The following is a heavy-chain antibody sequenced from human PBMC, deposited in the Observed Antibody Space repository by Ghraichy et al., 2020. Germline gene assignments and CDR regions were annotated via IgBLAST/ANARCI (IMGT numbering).Heavy chain of an antibody. J-gene: IGHJ5*02. V-gene: IGHV3-72*01. CDR1: GLTLSDHF. CDR2: IRNKVSSCTK. CDR3: TSLFPYSGRDH. D-gene: IGHD1-26*01. Sequence: GGSLRLSCAASGLTLSDHFMDWVRQTPGRGLEWVGRIRNKVSSCTKEYAASVKGRFTISRDDSENSLYLQMNSLKPEGTAVYYCTSLFPYSGRDHWGQGTLVTVSS.